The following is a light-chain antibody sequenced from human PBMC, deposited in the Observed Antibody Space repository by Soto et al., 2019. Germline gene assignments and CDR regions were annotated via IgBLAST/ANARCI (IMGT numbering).Light chain of an antibody. J-gene: IGKJ5*01. Sequence: EIVLTQSPGTLSLSPGERATLSCRASPSVSSRLAWYQQKPGQAPRLLISGASSRATGIPDRLSGSGSATAFTITISGREPEEFALYYCQHYVERSPITFGQGTRL. CDR2: GAS. CDR3: QHYVERSPIT. CDR1: PSVSSR. V-gene: IGKV3-20*01.